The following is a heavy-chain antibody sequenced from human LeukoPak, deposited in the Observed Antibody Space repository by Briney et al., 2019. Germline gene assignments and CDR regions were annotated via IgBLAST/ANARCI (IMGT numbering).Heavy chain of an antibody. J-gene: IGHJ4*02. CDR1: GFIFADYN. Sequence: GGSLRLSCAVSGFIFADYNMAWVRQAPGKGPEWIARSGNRGSRYTTQYAASVKGRFTISSDDSKSTLYLQMNSLKNEDTAIYFCARGRDSFDYWGQGILISVSS. CDR3: ARGRDSFDY. V-gene: IGHV3-72*01. CDR2: SGNRGSRYTT.